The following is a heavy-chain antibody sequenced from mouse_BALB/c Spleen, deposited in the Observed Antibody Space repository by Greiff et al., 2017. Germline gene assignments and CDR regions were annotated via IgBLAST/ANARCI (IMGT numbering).Heavy chain of an antibody. V-gene: IGHV5-17*02. CDR3: ARSEVRGAMEY. CDR1: GFTFSSFG. Sequence: EVMLVESGGGLVQPGGSRKLSCAASGFTFSSFGMHWVRQAPEKGLEWVAYISSGSSTIYYADTVKGRFTISRDSPKNTLFLQMASLRSEDTAMYYCARSEVRGAMEYWGQGTSVTVSS. D-gene: IGHD2-14*01. CDR2: ISSGSSTI. J-gene: IGHJ4*01.